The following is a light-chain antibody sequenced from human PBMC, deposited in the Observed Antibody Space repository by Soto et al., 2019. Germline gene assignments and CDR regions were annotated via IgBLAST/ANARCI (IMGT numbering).Light chain of an antibody. J-gene: IGLJ1*01. V-gene: IGLV2-23*01. CDR3: CSYAGSSTDV. Sequence: QSALTQPASVSGSPGQSITISCTGTRSDVGSYNLVSWYQQHPGEAPKLMIYEGSKRPSGVSNRFSGSKSGNTASLTISGLQAEDEADYYCCSYAGSSTDVFGTGTKLTVL. CDR2: EGS. CDR1: RSDVGSYNL.